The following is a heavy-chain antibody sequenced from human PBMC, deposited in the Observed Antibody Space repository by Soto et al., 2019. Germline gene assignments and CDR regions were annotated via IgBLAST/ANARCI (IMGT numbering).Heavy chain of an antibody. CDR2: IYSGGST. V-gene: IGHV3-53*01. J-gene: IGHJ3*02. Sequence: GGSLRLSCAASGFTVSSNYMSWVRQAPGKGLEWVSVIYSGGSTYYADSVKGRFTISRENSKNTLYLQMNSLRAEDTAVYYCARDLDGWNGAFDIWGQGTMVTVSS. CDR1: GFTVSSNY. D-gene: IGHD1-1*01. CDR3: ARDLDGWNGAFDI.